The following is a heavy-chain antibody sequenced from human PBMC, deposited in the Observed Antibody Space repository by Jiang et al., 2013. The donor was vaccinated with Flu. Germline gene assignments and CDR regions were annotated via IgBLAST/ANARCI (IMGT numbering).Heavy chain of an antibody. J-gene: IGHJ6*02. CDR3: NSGSYPNYGMDV. CDR2: ISTYNGNT. V-gene: IGHV1-18*01. D-gene: IGHD1-26*01. Sequence: GQGLEWMGWISTYNGNTNFAQNLQGRVTMTTDTSTSTAYMELRSLRSDDTAVYYCNSGSYPNYGMDVWGQGTTVTVSS.